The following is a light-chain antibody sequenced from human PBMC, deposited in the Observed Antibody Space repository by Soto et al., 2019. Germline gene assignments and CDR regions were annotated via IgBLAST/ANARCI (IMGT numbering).Light chain of an antibody. J-gene: IGLJ3*02. CDR3: CSYAGSGTFV. Sequence: QSVLTQPASVSGSPGQSITISCTGTRSDVGNYNLVSWYQQHPGKAPKLMIYEGTKRPSGVSNRFSGSKSGNTASLTISGLQAEDEADYYCCSYAGSGTFVFGGGTQLTVL. CDR2: EGT. V-gene: IGLV2-23*03. CDR1: RSDVGNYNL.